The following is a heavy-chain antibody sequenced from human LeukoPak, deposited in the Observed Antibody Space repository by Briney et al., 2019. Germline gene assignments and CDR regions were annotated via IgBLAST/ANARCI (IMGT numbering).Heavy chain of an antibody. CDR2: ISSNGGGR. J-gene: IGHJ4*02. Sequence: PGGSLRLSCSASGFTFSSYAMHWVRQAPGKGLEYVSAISSNGGGRYYADSVKGRFTISRDNSKNTLDLQMSGLRAEDTAVYYCVIGWEYSNRCYDYWGQGTLVTVSS. D-gene: IGHD6-6*01. V-gene: IGHV3-64D*08. CDR3: VIGWEYSNRCYDY. CDR1: GFTFSSYA.